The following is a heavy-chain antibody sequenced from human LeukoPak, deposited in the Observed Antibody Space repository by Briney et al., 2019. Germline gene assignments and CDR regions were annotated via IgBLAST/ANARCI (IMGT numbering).Heavy chain of an antibody. CDR2: VSQRGAT. CDR3: ARERSGSYYTFDV. J-gene: IGHJ3*01. V-gene: IGHV4-59*13. Sequence: SETLSLTCSVSGAVINGFSLSWIRQTPEKGLEWIGYVSQRGATTTNPSLKTRVSITADTSKSQFSLKMTSVTAADTAIYYCARERSGSYYTFDVWGPGTMVSVS. CDR1: GAVINGFS. D-gene: IGHD1-26*01.